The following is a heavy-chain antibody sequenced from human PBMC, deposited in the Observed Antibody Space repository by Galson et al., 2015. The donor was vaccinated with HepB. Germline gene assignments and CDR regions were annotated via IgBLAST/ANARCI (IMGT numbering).Heavy chain of an antibody. CDR2: ISGSGGST. D-gene: IGHD3-3*01. V-gene: IGHV3-23*01. CDR3: AKRDDFWSGYNDY. Sequence: SLRLSCAASGFTFSSYAMSWVRQAPGKGLEWVPAISGSGGSTYYADSVKGRFTISRDNSKNTLYLQMNSLRAEDTAVYYCAKRDDFWSGYNDYWGQGTLVTVSS. J-gene: IGHJ4*02. CDR1: GFTFSSYA.